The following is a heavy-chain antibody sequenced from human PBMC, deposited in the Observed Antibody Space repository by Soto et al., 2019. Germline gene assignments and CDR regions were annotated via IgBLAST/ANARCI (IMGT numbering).Heavy chain of an antibody. V-gene: IGHV1-18*01. J-gene: IGHJ6*02. Sequence: QVKLVQSGDEVRKPGSSVKVSCKASGYIFVNYGIAWVRQAPGQGLEWMGWMSPYSGNTHYASKVQCRLTMTTDTSTSTAYMDLGSLTTDDTAVYYCSMVDNCVTPTPKDVWGQGTTVTVSS. CDR3: SMVDNCVTPTPKDV. CDR1: GYIFVNYG. D-gene: IGHD5-12*01. CDR2: MSPYSGNT.